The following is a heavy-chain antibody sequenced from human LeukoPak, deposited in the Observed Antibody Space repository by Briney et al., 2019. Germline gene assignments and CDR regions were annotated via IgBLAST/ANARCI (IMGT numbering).Heavy chain of an antibody. CDR3: ARGLAVTARGSFDI. D-gene: IGHD6-19*01. J-gene: IGHJ3*02. Sequence: PGGSLRLSCAASGFTFSRYWITWVRQAPGKGLEWVANIKQDESEKYYVDSVKGRFTISRGNAKNSLYLQMDSLRAEDTAVYYCARGLAVTARGSFDIWGQGTMVTVSS. CDR2: IKQDESEK. CDR1: GFTFSRYW. V-gene: IGHV3-7*03.